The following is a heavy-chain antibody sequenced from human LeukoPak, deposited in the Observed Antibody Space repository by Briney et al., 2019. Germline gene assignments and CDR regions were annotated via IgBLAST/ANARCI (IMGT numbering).Heavy chain of an antibody. CDR1: GDSITSNYY. J-gene: IGHJ4*02. Sequence: SETLSLTCTVSGDSITSNYYWGWIRQPPGKGLEWIGSIYYSGSPYYNPSLKSRITISVDTSKNQFSLKLSSVTAADTAVYYCARRSSNWYFDYWGQGTLVTVSS. V-gene: IGHV4-39*07. CDR2: IYYSGSP. CDR3: ARRSSNWYFDY. D-gene: IGHD4-11*01.